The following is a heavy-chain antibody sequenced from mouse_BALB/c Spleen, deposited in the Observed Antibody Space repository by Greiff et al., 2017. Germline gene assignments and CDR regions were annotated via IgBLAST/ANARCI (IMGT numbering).Heavy chain of an antibody. CDR2: FYPGSGSI. D-gene: IGHD1-1*01. Sequence: VKLMESGAGLVKPGASVKLSCKASGYTFTEYIIHWVKQRSGQGLEWIGWFYPGSGSIKYNEKFKDKATLTADKSSSTVYMELSRLTSEDSAVYFCARHDYYGSSYFDYWGQGTTLTVSS. V-gene: IGHV1-62-2*01. CDR1: GYTFTEYI. J-gene: IGHJ2*01. CDR3: ARHDYYGSSYFDY.